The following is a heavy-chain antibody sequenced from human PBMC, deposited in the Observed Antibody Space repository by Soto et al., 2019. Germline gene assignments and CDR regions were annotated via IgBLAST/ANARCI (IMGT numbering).Heavy chain of an antibody. CDR1: GFSFNTYW. V-gene: IGHV3-74*01. J-gene: IGHJ3*02. CDR2: MNSDGSMI. D-gene: IGHD3-16*01. CDR3: ASLGRIMITFGGVAAFDI. Sequence: EVQLVESGGGLVQPGGSLSLSCAASGFSFNTYWMHWVRQAPGKGLVWVSRMNSDGSMINYADAVKGRFTISRDNAMNMLYLQMNSLRAEDTAVYYCASLGRIMITFGGVAAFDIWGQGTMVTVSS.